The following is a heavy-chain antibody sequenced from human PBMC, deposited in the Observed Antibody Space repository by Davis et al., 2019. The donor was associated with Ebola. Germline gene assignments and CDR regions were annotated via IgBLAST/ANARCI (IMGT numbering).Heavy chain of an antibody. CDR1: GFTFSGSA. CDR3: ARGDPVVVVAEIDY. J-gene: IGHJ4*02. CDR2: ISSSSSYI. D-gene: IGHD2-15*01. V-gene: IGHV3-21*01. Sequence: PGGSLRLSCAASGFTFSGSAMHWVRQAPGKGLEWVSSISSSSSYIYYADSVKGRFTISRDNAKNSLYLQMNSLRAEDTAVYYCARGDPVVVVAEIDYWGQGTLVTVSS.